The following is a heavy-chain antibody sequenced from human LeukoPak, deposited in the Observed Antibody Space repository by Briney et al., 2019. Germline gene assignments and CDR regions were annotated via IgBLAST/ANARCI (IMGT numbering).Heavy chain of an antibody. D-gene: IGHD4-23*01. CDR3: ARVNTVVTLGPYAFDI. Sequence: SEALSLTCTVSGGSISSSSYYWGWIRQPPGKGLEWIGSIYYSGSTYYNPSLKSRVTISVDTSKNQFSLKLSSVTAADTAVYYCARVNTVVTLGPYAFDIWGQGTMVTVSS. V-gene: IGHV4-39*07. J-gene: IGHJ3*02. CDR1: GGSISSSSYY. CDR2: IYYSGST.